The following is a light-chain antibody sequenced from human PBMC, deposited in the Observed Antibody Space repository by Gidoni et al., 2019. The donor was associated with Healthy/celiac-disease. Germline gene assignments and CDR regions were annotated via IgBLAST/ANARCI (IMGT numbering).Light chain of an antibody. CDR1: ALPKQY. V-gene: IGLV3-25*03. J-gene: IGLJ2*01. Sequence: VSPGQTARITCPGDALPKQYAYWYQQKPGQAPVLVIYKDSERPSGIPERFSGSSSGTTVTLTISGVQAEDEADYYCQSADSSGTYVVFGGGTKLTVL. CDR3: QSADSSGTYVV. CDR2: KDS.